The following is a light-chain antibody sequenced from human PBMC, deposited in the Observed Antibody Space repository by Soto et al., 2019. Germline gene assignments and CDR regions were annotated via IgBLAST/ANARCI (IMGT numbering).Light chain of an antibody. CDR1: SSNIGDNY. CDR3: GTWDDRLDGNYV. CDR2: DND. V-gene: IGLV1-51*01. J-gene: IGLJ1*01. Sequence: QSVLTQPPSVSAAPGQQVTISCFGSSSNIGDNYVSWYQHLPGTAPKLVVYDNDRRPSGIPGRFSGSKSGTSATLVITGLQTGDDADYYCGTWDDRLDGNYVFGTGTKVTVL.